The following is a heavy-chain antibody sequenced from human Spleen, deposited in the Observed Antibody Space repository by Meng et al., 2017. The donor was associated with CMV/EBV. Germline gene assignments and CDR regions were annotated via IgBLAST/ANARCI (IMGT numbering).Heavy chain of an antibody. CDR3: ARGDSGSYYNREEAFDY. CDR2: ISSSSSTI. J-gene: IGHJ4*02. CDR1: GFTFSSYE. V-gene: IGHV3-48*03. D-gene: IGHD1-26*01. Sequence: GGSLRLSCAASGFTFSSYEMNWVRQAPGKGLEWVSYISSSSSTIYYADSVKGRFTISRDNAKNSLYLQMNSLRAEDTAVYYCARGDSGSYYNREEAFDYWGQGTLVTVSS.